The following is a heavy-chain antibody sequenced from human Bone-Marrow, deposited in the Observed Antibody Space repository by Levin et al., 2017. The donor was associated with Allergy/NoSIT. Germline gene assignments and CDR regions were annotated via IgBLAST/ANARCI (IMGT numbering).Heavy chain of an antibody. CDR2: ISSSSSYI. V-gene: IGHV3-21*01. Sequence: GESLKISCAASGFTFSSYSMNWVRQAPGKGLEWVSSISSSSSYIYYADSVKGRFTISRDNAKNSLYLQMNSLRAEDTAVYYCARDLAVTKFDYWGQGTLVTVSS. CDR3: ARDLAVTKFDY. D-gene: IGHD4-17*01. J-gene: IGHJ4*02. CDR1: GFTFSSYS.